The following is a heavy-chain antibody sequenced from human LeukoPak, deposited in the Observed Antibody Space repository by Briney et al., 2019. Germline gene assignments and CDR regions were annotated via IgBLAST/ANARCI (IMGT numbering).Heavy chain of an antibody. CDR1: GYTFTSYG. CDR3: AREPPIAVAGIGDY. J-gene: IGHJ4*02. D-gene: IGHD6-19*01. V-gene: IGHV1-18*01. CDR2: ISAYNGNT. Sequence: ASVKVSCKASGYTFTSYGISWVRQAAGQGREWMGWISAYNGNTNYAQKLQGRVTMTTDTSTSTAYMELRSLRSDDTAVYYCAREPPIAVAGIGDYWGQGTLVTVSS.